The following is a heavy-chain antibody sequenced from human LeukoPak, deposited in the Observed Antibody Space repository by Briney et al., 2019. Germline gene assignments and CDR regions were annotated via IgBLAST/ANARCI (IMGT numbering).Heavy chain of an antibody. CDR1: GDSISSYY. V-gene: IGHV4-59*03. CDR3: AAVWGSDRSMGGFDF. CDR2: FFYSGSP. J-gene: IGHJ4*02. D-gene: IGHD3-16*02. Sequence: SETLSLTCIVSGDSISSYYWSLIRQPPGEGLEWIGYFFYSGSPNYNPSLKSRVTISVDTSNNQVPLILKSVTAADTDVSYRAAVWGSDRSMGGFDFWGPGTLVTVSS.